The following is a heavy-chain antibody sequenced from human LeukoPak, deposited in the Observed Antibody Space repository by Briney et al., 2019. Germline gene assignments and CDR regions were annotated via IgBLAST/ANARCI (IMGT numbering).Heavy chain of an antibody. CDR3: ARPHGVDGTDVFQR. CDR1: RYTFIDSY. CDR2: INPNSGGT. J-gene: IGHJ1*01. Sequence: GASVKVSCKASRYTFIDSYMHWVRQAPGQGLEWLGWINPNSGGTNYAQRFRGRVTTTRDTSISTAYMDLSRLTSDDTAVYYCARPHGVDGTDVFQRWGQGTLVNVSS. D-gene: IGHD1-1*01. V-gene: IGHV1-2*02.